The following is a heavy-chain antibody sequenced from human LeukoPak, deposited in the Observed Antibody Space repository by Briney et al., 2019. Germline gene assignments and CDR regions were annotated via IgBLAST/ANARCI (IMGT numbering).Heavy chain of an antibody. Sequence: GGSLRLSCAASGFTFSSYGMHWVRQAPGKGLEWVAFIRYDGSNKYYADSVKGRFTISRDNSKNTLYLQMNSLRAEDTAVYYCAKAFRVYYYDSSGFDYWGQGTLVTVSS. D-gene: IGHD3-22*01. J-gene: IGHJ4*02. CDR1: GFTFSSYG. CDR2: IRYDGSNK. V-gene: IGHV3-30*02. CDR3: AKAFRVYYYDSSGFDY.